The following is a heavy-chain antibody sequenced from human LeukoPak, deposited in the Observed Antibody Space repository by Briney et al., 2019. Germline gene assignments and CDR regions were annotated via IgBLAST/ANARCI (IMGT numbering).Heavy chain of an antibody. J-gene: IGHJ6*02. Sequence: GGSLRLSCAASGFTFSSYAMHWVRQAPGKGLEWVAVISYDGSNKYYADSVKGRFTISRDNSKTTLYLQMNSLRAEDTAVYYCARDPGHLSYGMDVWGQGTTVTVSS. D-gene: IGHD3-10*01. V-gene: IGHV3-30-3*01. CDR1: GFTFSSYA. CDR2: ISYDGSNK. CDR3: ARDPGHLSYGMDV.